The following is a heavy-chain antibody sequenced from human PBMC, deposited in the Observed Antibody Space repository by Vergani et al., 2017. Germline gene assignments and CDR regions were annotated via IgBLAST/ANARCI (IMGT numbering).Heavy chain of an antibody. CDR3: AREGGSLLSHKYYAMDV. CDR1: GYDFTSYA. D-gene: IGHD2-21*01. V-gene: IGHV1-18*04. CDR2: INTDDGKT. Sequence: QVQLVQSGIEVKKPGASVKVSCQASGYDFTSYAINWVRQAPGQGLEWMGWINTDDGKTDFAQKIQGRVTLTIDTSTSTAYMELRSLISDDTAIYYCAREGGSLLSHKYYAMDVWGQGTTVSVSS. J-gene: IGHJ6*01.